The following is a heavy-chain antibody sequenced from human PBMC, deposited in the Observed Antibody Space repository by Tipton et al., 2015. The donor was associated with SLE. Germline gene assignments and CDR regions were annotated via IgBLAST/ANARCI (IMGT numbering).Heavy chain of an antibody. Sequence: QSGPEVKKPGASVQLSCKTSGYSFSDFYIHWVRQAPGQGLEWLGVINPSDDTSKYQQKFQGRVTLTRDTSTSTVYMDLTSLTSEETGVYYCTKVSGIGVESWGQASPATVSS. J-gene: IGHJ4*02. V-gene: IGHV1-46*01. D-gene: IGHD1-26*01. CDR2: INPSDDTS. CDR3: TKVSGIGVES. CDR1: GYSFSDFY.